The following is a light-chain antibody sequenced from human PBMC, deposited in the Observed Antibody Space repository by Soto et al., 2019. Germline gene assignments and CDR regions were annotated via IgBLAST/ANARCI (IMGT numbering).Light chain of an antibody. Sequence: DIQMTQSPSSLSASVGDRVTITCRASQGISNYLDCYQQKPGKVPKLLIYAASTLQSGVPSRFSGSGSGTDFTLTISSLKPEDVATYYCQKYNSAPWTFGKGTKVEIK. J-gene: IGKJ1*01. CDR3: QKYNSAPWT. CDR2: AAS. V-gene: IGKV1-27*01. CDR1: QGISNY.